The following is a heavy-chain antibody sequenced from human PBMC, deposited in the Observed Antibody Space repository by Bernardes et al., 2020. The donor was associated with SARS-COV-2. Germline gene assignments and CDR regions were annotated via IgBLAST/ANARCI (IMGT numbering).Heavy chain of an antibody. V-gene: IGHV4-34*01. D-gene: IGHD5-12*01. CDR3: ARGIGWLRSSLRFDP. J-gene: IGHJ5*02. CDR2: INHSGST. CDR1: GGSFSGYY. Sequence: SETLSLTCAVYGGSFSGYYWSWIRQPPGKGLEWIGEINHSGSTNYNPSLKSRVTISVDTSKNQFSLKLSSVTAADTAVYYCARGIGWLRSSLRFDPWGQGTLVTVSS.